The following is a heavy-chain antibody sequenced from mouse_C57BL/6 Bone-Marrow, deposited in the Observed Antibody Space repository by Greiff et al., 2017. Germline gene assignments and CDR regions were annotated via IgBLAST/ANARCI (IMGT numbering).Heavy chain of an antibody. CDR3: ARYEGNFDV. Sequence: EVQRVESGGGLVQPGGSLSLSCAASGFTFTDYYMSWVRQPPGKALEWLGFIRNKANGYTTEYSASVKGRFTISRDNSQSILYLQMNALRAEDSATYYCARYEGNFDVWGTGTTVTVSS. CDR2: IRNKANGYTT. V-gene: IGHV7-3*01. CDR1: GFTFTDYY. J-gene: IGHJ1*03.